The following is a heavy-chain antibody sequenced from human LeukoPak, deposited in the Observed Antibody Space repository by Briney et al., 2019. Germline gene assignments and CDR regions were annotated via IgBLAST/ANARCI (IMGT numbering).Heavy chain of an antibody. J-gene: IGHJ6*02. CDR2: IYYSGST. CDR1: GGSISSYY. D-gene: IGHD4-23*01. Sequence: SETLSLTCTVSGGSISSYYWSWIRQPPGKGLEWIGYIYYSGSTNYNPSLKSRVTISVDTSKNQFSLKLSSVTAADTAVYYCARTTVVPHYYYYGMDVWGQGTTVTVSS. V-gene: IGHV4-59*12. CDR3: ARTTVVPHYYYYGMDV.